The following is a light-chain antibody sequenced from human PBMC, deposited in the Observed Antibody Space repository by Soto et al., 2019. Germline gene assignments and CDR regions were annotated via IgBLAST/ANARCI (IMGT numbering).Light chain of an antibody. J-gene: IGKJ1*01. CDR3: QQYNDNWT. CDR1: QRISSW. V-gene: IGKV1-5*03. CDR2: KAS. Sequence: DIQMPQSPSTLSASVGDRVTITCRASQRISSWLAWYQQKPGTAPKLLIYKASTLQTGVPSRFSGSGSGTEFTLTISSLQPDDFATYYCQQYNDNWTFGQGTKVEIK.